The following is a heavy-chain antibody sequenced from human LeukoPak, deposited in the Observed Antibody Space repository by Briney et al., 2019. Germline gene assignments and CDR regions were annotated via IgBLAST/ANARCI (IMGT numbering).Heavy chain of an antibody. CDR2: IKQDGSEK. CDR3: ARLITPNSRVVRVEDAFDI. D-gene: IGHD4-23*01. Sequence: SGGGLVQPGGSLRLSCAASGFTFSSYWMSWVRQAPGKGLEWVANIKQDGSEKYYVDSVKGRFTISRDNAKNSLYLQMNSLRAEDTAVYYCARLITPNSRVVRVEDAFDIWGQGTMVTVSS. J-gene: IGHJ3*02. V-gene: IGHV3-7*01. CDR1: GFTFSSYW.